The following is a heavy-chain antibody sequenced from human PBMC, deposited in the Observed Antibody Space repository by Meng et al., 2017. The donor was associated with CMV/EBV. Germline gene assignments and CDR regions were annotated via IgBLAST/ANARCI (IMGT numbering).Heavy chain of an antibody. CDR1: GFTLDDYA. Sequence: SLKISVAASGFTLDDYAMHWVRQAPGKGLEWVSVISWNSGSIGYADSVKGRFTISRDNAKNSLYLQMNSLRAEDTALYYCAKVHSSSAFDIWGQGTMVTVSS. D-gene: IGHD6-19*01. CDR3: AKVHSSSAFDI. J-gene: IGHJ3*02. V-gene: IGHV3-9*01. CDR2: ISWNSGSI.